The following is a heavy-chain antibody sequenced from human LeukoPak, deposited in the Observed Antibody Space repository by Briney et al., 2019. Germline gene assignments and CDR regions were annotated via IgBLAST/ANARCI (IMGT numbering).Heavy chain of an antibody. CDR2: IYYSGST. CDR1: GGSISSSSYY. V-gene: IGHV4-39*01. Sequence: SETLSLTCTVSGGSISSSSYYSGWIRQPPGKGLEWIGSIYYSGSTYYNPSLKSRVTISVDTSKNQFSLKLSSVTAADTAVYYCASSWGQQLYFQHWGQGTLVTVSS. D-gene: IGHD6-13*01. CDR3: ASSWGQQLYFQH. J-gene: IGHJ1*01.